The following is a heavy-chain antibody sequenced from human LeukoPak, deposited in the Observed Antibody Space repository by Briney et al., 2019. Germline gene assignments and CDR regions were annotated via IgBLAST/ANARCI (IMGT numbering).Heavy chain of an antibody. CDR3: ANQGGRSSSPKYCSSGSCYE. CDR2: ISGSAGST. Sequence: GGSLRLSCVASGFIYGNYGMSWVRQAPGKGLEWVSAISGSAGSTYYADSVKGRFTISRDNSKNTLYLQMNSLRAEDTAVYYCANQGGRSSSPKYCSSGSCYEWGQGTLVTVSS. V-gene: IGHV3-23*01. J-gene: IGHJ4*02. D-gene: IGHD2-15*01. CDR1: GFIYGNYG.